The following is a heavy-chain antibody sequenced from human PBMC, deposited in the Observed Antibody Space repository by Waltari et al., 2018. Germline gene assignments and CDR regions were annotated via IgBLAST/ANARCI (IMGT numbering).Heavy chain of an antibody. CDR2: INHSGST. D-gene: IGHD2-21*01. J-gene: IGHJ4*02. Sequence: QVQLQQGGAGLLKPSETLSLTCAAYGGSFSGYYWSGIRQPPGKGLGWICEINHSGSTNYNPSLRGRVTISVDTSKNQFSLKLTSVTAAATAVYYCARGRTKYSHWGQGTLVTVSS. CDR1: GGSFSGYY. V-gene: IGHV4-34*01. CDR3: ARGRTKYSH.